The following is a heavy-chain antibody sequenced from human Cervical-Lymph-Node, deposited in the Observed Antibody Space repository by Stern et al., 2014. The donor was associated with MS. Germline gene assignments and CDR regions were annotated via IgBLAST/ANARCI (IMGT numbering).Heavy chain of an antibody. CDR3: ARDYEDTSMLFDH. J-gene: IGHJ4*02. CDR2: ISYDGNHK. V-gene: IGHV3-30*03. Sequence: VQLVESGGAVVQPGRSLRLSCAASGFTFSSYGMHWVRPAPGKGLAWVAVISYDGNHKHYAASVKGRFTISRDNSKNTLHLQMNSVTPDDTAIYYCARDYEDTSMLFDHWGQGTLVTVSS. CDR1: GFTFSSYG. D-gene: IGHD2-8*01.